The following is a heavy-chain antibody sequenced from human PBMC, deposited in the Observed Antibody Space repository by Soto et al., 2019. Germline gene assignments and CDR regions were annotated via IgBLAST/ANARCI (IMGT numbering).Heavy chain of an antibody. D-gene: IGHD3-9*01. J-gene: IGHJ4*02. Sequence: PSETLSLTCTVSGGSIGTYYWSWIRQPPGKGLEWIGYIYYGGNTDYNPPLKSRVTISLDTPKNQFSLKLSSVTAADTAVYYFARHPRYYDILTGYTTYYFDYWGQGILVTVSP. CDR3: ARHPRYYDILTGYTTYYFDY. CDR1: GGSIGTYY. CDR2: IYYGGNT. V-gene: IGHV4-59*08.